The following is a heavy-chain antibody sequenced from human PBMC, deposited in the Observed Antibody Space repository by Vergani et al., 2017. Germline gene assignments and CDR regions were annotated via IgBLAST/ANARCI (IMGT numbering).Heavy chain of an antibody. CDR3: ARGGKGIIVVVPSTHL. CDR2: ISGNGDRT. CDR1: GFTFSNSA. J-gene: IGHJ4*02. Sequence: EVHLLESGGGQVEAGGSLRLSCVASGFTFSNSAMSWVRQTPGKGLEWVSAISGNGDRTYYADSVKGRFTISRDNSKNTVYLQMNSLRVEDTAVYYCARGGKGIIVVVPSTHLWGQGNQVSVS. V-gene: IGHV3-23*01. D-gene: IGHD2-15*01.